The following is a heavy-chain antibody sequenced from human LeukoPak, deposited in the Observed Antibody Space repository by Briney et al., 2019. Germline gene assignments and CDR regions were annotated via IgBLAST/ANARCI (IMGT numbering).Heavy chain of an antibody. V-gene: IGHV3-30*18. Sequence: PGGSLRLSCAASRFTFSYFAMHWVRQAPGKGLEWVAVLSDDGSNKFYADSVKGRFTISRDNSKNTLYLQMNSLRAEDTAFYYCAKDPHSSSWYYLDSWGQGTLVTVSS. CDR3: AKDPHSSSWYYLDS. CDR1: RFTFSYFA. D-gene: IGHD6-13*01. CDR2: LSDDGSNK. J-gene: IGHJ4*02.